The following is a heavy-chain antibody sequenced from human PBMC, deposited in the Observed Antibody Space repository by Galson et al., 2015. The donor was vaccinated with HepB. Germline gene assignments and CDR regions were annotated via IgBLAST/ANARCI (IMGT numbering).Heavy chain of an antibody. Sequence: QSGAEVKKPGESLKISCQGSGYTFARYWIGWVRQMPGKGLEWMGIIYPGDSDTRYNPSFQGQVTISADKSISTAYLQRSSLKASDTAMYYCTRHLNYYDSSGYFPLDYWGQGTLVTVSS. CDR3: TRHLNYYDSSGYFPLDY. D-gene: IGHD3-22*01. CDR2: IYPGDSDT. CDR1: GYTFARYW. J-gene: IGHJ4*02. V-gene: IGHV5-51*01.